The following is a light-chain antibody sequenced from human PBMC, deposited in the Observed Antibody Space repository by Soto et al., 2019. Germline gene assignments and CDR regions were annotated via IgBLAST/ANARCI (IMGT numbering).Light chain of an antibody. CDR3: QERSDWYA. V-gene: IGKV3-11*01. Sequence: EIVLTQSPATLSLSPGERATLSCRASQSVSSYLAWYQQKPGQAPRLLVYDASNRATGIPVRFSGSGSGTDFTLTISSLEPEGVAVYYCQERSDWYAFGQGTKLELK. CDR2: DAS. CDR1: QSVSSY. J-gene: IGKJ2*01.